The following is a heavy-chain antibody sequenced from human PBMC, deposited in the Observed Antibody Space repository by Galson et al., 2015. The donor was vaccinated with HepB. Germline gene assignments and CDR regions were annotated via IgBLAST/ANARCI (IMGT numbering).Heavy chain of an antibody. Sequence: SVKVSCKASGYTFSGYHIHWVRQAPGQGLQWMGRINPNSGGANYAQKFQGRVTMTRDTSITTAYLEVSRLRSDDTAIYYCARSFGFLEWWFDLWGQGTLVTVPS. CDR2: INPNSGGA. CDR1: GYTFSGYH. D-gene: IGHD3-3*01. CDR3: ARSFGFLEWWFDL. J-gene: IGHJ4*02. V-gene: IGHV1-2*06.